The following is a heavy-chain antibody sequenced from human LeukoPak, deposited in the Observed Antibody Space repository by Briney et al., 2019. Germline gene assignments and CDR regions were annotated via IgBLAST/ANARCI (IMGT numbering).Heavy chain of an antibody. CDR3: ASGDYATKWLGP. CDR1: GGSFSGYY. V-gene: IGHV4-34*01. J-gene: IGHJ5*02. Sequence: SETLSLTCAVYGGSFSGYYWSWIRQPPGKGLEWIGEINHSGSTNYNPSLKSRVTISVDTSKNQFSLKLSSVTAAETAVYYCASGDYATKWLGPWGQGTLVTVSS. D-gene: IGHD3-22*01. CDR2: INHSGST.